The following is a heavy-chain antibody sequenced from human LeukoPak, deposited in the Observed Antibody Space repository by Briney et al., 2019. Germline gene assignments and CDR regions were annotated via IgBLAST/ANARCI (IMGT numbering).Heavy chain of an antibody. CDR3: ARSLGDSGILYYYMDI. CDR1: EFSVSDSY. J-gene: IGHJ6*03. CDR2: IFSGGST. D-gene: IGHD3-10*01. Sequence: QPGGSLRLSCAASEFSVSDSYMSWVRQAPGKGLQWVSVIFSGGSTCYTDSVKGRFTLSRDNSKNALYLEMNSLRAEDTAVYYCARSLGDSGILYYYMDIWGKGTTVTVSS. V-gene: IGHV3-53*01.